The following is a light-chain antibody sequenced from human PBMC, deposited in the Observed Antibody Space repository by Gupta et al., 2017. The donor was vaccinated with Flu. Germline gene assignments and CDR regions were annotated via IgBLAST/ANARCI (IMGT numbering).Light chain of an antibody. V-gene: IGLV2-14*01. CDR2: EVS. J-gene: IGLJ2*01. CDR3: SSYTSSSTLV. CDR1: TSDGGGYDD. Sequence: SITISSTGTTSDGGGYDDVSWYQQHPGNAPKLMNYEVSSRPSGVSSLFAGSKSGNTASPTIAGLQAEDESYYYWSSYTSSSTLVFGGGTKLTVL.